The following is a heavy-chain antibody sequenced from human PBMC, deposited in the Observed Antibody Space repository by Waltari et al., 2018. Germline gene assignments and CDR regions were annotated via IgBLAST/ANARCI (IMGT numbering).Heavy chain of an antibody. CDR3: ARGSDWYDSPGYNYFDP. J-gene: IGHJ5*02. Sequence: QVQLVQSGAEVKKPGSSVRVSCKASGGTLSSYGIIWVRQAPGQGLEWMGGVSPLVGTTTYEQKFQGRVTITADKSTNTVYRELRSLRFEDTAVYYCARGSDWYDSPGYNYFDPWGQGTLVTVSS. CDR2: VSPLVGTT. V-gene: IGHV1-69*14. CDR1: GGTLSSYG. D-gene: IGHD3-22*01.